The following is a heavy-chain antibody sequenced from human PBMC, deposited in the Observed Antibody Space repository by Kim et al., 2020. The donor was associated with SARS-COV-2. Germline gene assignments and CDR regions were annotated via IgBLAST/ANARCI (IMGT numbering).Heavy chain of an antibody. Sequence: ADSVKGRFTISRDNAKNSLYLQMNSLRAEDTAVYYCARAWGLTYYYGMDVWGQGTTVTVSS. CDR3: ARAWGLTYYYGMDV. J-gene: IGHJ6*02. V-gene: IGHV3-21*01. D-gene: IGHD3-9*01.